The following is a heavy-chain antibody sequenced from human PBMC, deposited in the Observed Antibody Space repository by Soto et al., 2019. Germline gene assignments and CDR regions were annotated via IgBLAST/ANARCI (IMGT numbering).Heavy chain of an antibody. Sequence: QVQLQESGPGLVKPSETLSLTCTVSGGSISGYYWSWIRQPPGKGLEWIGYISYNGVTNYNPSLKSRVTISVDTSKNQFSLKLSSVTAVDTALYYCARDQIKRGSAGYYYYMDVWGNGTTVTVSS. CDR1: GGSISGYY. CDR3: ARDQIKRGSAGYYYYMDV. D-gene: IGHD5-12*01. CDR2: ISYNGVT. J-gene: IGHJ6*03. V-gene: IGHV4-59*01.